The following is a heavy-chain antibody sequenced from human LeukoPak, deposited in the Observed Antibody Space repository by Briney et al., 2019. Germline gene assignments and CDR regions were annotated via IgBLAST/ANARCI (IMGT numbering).Heavy chain of an antibody. V-gene: IGHV4-4*07. J-gene: IGHJ4*02. CDR1: GGSINNYY. Sequence: SETLSLTCTVSGGSINNYYWSWIRQPAGKGLEWIGRIYTTGSTHYNPSLKSRITMSVDTSKNQFSLKLSSVTAADTAVYYCARSGSYSGPYVYWGQGTVVTVSS. CDR3: ARSGSYSGPYVY. CDR2: IYTTGST. D-gene: IGHD1-26*01.